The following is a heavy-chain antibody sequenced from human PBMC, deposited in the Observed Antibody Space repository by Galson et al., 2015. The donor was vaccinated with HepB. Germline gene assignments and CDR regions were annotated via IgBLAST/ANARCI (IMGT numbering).Heavy chain of an antibody. CDR1: GDTFSNDA. CDR2: IIPILGIA. V-gene: IGHV1-69*04. Sequence: SVKVSCKASGDTFSNDAISWVRQAPGQGLEWMGRIIPILGIANYAQKFQGRVTITADKSTSTAYMELSSLRSEDTAVYYCARDGRVVVGATTDSYYYYGMDVWAQATTVTVSS. CDR3: ARDGRVVVGATTDSYYYYGMDV. J-gene: IGHJ6*02. D-gene: IGHD1-26*01.